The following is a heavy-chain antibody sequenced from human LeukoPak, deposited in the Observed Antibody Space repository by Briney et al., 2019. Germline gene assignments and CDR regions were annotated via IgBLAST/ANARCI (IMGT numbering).Heavy chain of an antibody. J-gene: IGHJ5*02. CDR1: GYSISSGYY. CDR2: IYHSGST. V-gene: IGHV4-38-2*02. CDR3: ARDLAVAGLP. Sequence: SETLSLTCTVSGYSISSGYYWGWIRQPPGKGLEWIGSIYHSGSTYYNPSLKSRVTISVDTSKNQFSLKLSSVTAADTAVYYCARDLAVAGLPWGQGTLVTVSS. D-gene: IGHD6-19*01.